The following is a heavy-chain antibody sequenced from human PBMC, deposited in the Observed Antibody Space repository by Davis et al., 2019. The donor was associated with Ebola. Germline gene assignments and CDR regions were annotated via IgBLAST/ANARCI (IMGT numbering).Heavy chain of an antibody. CDR2: ISDSGGST. V-gene: IGHV3-23*01. Sequence: GESLKISCAASGFTFNNYGMNWVRQAPGKGLEWVSGISDSGGSTHYADSVKGRFTISRDNSKNTLYLQMNSLRAEDTAVYYCSVTTIYYYYGMDVWGQGTTVTVSS. CDR1: GFTFNNYG. J-gene: IGHJ6*02. D-gene: IGHD4-17*01. CDR3: SVTTIYYYYGMDV.